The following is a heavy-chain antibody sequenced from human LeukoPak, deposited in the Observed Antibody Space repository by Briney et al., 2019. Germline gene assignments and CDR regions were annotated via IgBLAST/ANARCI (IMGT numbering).Heavy chain of an antibody. Sequence: GASVKVSCKASGYAFTGYYMHWVRQAPGQGLEWMGWMNPNSGGTKYAQKFQGRVTMTRDTSITTAYMELSRLMSDDTAVYYCARDRYEGFSYSWDCDSWGQGTLVTVSS. J-gene: IGHJ4*02. CDR2: MNPNSGGT. CDR3: ARDRYEGFSYSWDCDS. CDR1: GYAFTGYY. D-gene: IGHD5-18*01. V-gene: IGHV1-2*02.